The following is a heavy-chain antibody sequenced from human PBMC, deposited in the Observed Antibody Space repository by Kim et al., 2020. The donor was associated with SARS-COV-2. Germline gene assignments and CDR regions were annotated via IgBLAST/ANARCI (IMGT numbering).Heavy chain of an antibody. J-gene: IGHJ4*02. CDR2: ISYDGSNK. Sequence: GVSLRLSCAASGFTFSSYGMHWVRQAPGKGLEWVAVISYDGSNKYYADSVKGRFTISRDNSKNTLYLQMNSLRAEDTAVYYCAKLGRVSSGWYGAPSFDYWGQGTLVTVSS. D-gene: IGHD6-19*01. CDR3: AKLGRVSSGWYGAPSFDY. CDR1: GFTFSSYG. V-gene: IGHV3-30*18.